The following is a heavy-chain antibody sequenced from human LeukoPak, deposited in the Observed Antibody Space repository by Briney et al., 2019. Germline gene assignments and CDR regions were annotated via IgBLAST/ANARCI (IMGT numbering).Heavy chain of an antibody. J-gene: IGHJ4*02. CDR2: IRPDGSVI. CDR3: AKDRGNLYSSSWYYFDY. V-gene: IGHV3-7*03. D-gene: IGHD6-13*01. Sequence: GGSLRLSCAASGFTFTNAWMNWVRQAPGKGLEWVANIRPDGSVIHYVDSVKGRFTISRDSAKNSLYLQMNSLRAEDTALYYCAKDRGNLYSSSWYYFDYWGQGTLVTVSS. CDR1: GFTFTNAW.